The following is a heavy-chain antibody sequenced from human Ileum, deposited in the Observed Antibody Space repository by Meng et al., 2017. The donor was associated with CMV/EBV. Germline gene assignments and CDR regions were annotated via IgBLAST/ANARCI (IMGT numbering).Heavy chain of an antibody. J-gene: IGHJ5*02. Sequence: GESLKISCAASGFTFSSYGMHWARQAPGKGLEWVAFIRYDGSNQYYADPVKGRFTIPRDNSNNTRYLQMHSLTVEDAAVYDCEKDPRFGTSTRLDHWGQGTLVTVSS. V-gene: IGHV3-30*02. CDR1: GFTFSSYG. CDR2: IRYDGSNQ. CDR3: EKDPRFGTSTRLDH. D-gene: IGHD2-2*01.